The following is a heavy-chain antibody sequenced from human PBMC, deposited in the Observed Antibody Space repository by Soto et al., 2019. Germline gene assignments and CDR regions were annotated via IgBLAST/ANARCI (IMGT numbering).Heavy chain of an antibody. CDR1: GFTFGDYA. V-gene: IGHV3-49*03. D-gene: IGHD3-10*01. CDR3: TRDMPHRPPTYGSGSYYNGANPYYYCYGMDV. J-gene: IGHJ6*02. Sequence: GGSLRLSCTASGFTFGDYAMSWFRQAPGKGLEWVGFIRSKAYGGTTEYAASVKGRFTISRDDSKSIAYLQMNGLKTEDTAVYYCTRDMPHRPPTYGSGSYYNGANPYYYCYGMDVWGQGTTVTVSS. CDR2: IRSKAYGGTT.